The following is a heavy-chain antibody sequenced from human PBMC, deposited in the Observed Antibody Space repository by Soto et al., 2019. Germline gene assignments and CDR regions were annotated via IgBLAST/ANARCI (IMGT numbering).Heavy chain of an antibody. V-gene: IGHV5-51*01. D-gene: IGHD3-22*01. CDR1: GYSFSSYW. CDR2: IYPDDSDT. Sequence: PGESLKISCKGSGYSFSSYWIGWVRQMPGKGLEWMGIIYPDDSDTRYIPSFQGQVTISVDKSVTTTYLQWSSLKASDTAMYYCARLHNFDNSGSSEGLDYWGQGTLVTVSS. CDR3: ARLHNFDNSGSSEGLDY. J-gene: IGHJ4*02.